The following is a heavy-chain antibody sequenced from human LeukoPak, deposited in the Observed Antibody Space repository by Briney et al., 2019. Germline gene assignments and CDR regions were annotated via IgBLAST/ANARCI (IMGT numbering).Heavy chain of an antibody. V-gene: IGHV3-66*01. Sequence: GGSLRLSCAASGFTVSSNYMSWVRQAPGKGLEWVSVINSDGSTYYADSVKGRFTISRDNSKNTLYLQMNSLRAEDTAVYYCARERATYYYDSSGFEYWGQGTLVTVSS. J-gene: IGHJ4*02. CDR3: ARERATYYYDSSGFEY. D-gene: IGHD3-22*01. CDR2: INSDGST. CDR1: GFTVSSNY.